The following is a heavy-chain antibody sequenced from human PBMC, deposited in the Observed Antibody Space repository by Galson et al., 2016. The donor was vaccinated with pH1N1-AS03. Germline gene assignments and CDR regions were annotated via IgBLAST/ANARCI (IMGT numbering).Heavy chain of an antibody. J-gene: IGHJ4*02. CDR2: IDSGATTI. V-gene: IGHV3-74*03. CDR3: ARSTEGAFDY. D-gene: IGHD4/OR15-4a*01. CDR1: GFSVSNNF. Sequence: SLRLSCAVSGFSVSNNFMSWVRQAPGKGLVWVSRIDSGATTITYVDSVKGRFTISRDNGRNTLYLQMTDLRADDTALYYCARSTEGAFDYWGQGILVTVSS.